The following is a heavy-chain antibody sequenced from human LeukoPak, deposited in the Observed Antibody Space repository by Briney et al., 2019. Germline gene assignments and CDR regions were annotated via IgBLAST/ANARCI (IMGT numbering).Heavy chain of an antibody. CDR2: IWYDGSNK. CDR3: ARGGYNWNYNANWFDP. Sequence: GGSLRLSCAASGFTFSSYGMHWVRQAPGKGLEWVAVIWYDGSNKYYADSVKGRFTISGDNSKNTLYLQMNSLRAEDTAVYYCARGGYNWNYNANWFDPWGQGTLVTVSS. CDR1: GFTFSSYG. V-gene: IGHV3-33*01. J-gene: IGHJ5*02. D-gene: IGHD1-7*01.